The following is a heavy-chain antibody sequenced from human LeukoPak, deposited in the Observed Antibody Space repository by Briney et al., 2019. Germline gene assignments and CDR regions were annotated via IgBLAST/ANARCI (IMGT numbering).Heavy chain of an antibody. V-gene: IGHV3-30-3*02. CDR3: AKDPRPSGPYYYYYYYMDV. J-gene: IGHJ6*03. CDR1: GFTFSNYG. Sequence: TGGSLRLSCAASGFTFSNYGLHWVRQAPGKGLEWVAVISYDGSDKHYADSVKGRFTISRDNSKNMLYLQMNSLRTEDTAVYYCAKDPRPSGPYYYYYYYMDVWGKGTTVTVSS. CDR2: ISYDGSDK. D-gene: IGHD3-3*01.